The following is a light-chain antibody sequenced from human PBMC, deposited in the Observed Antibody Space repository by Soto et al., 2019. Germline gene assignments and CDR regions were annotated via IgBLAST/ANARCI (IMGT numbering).Light chain of an antibody. V-gene: IGKV3-15*01. J-gene: IGKJ3*01. CDR3: QQYKT. CDR2: AAS. Sequence: EIVVTQSPATLSVSLGERVTLSCKVSQSVSSNLAWYQHKPGQAPRLPIYAASTRATGVPARVSGSGSGTDLPLTIRSLQAEYFGVYYCQQYKTFGPGTRVDIK. CDR1: QSVSSN.